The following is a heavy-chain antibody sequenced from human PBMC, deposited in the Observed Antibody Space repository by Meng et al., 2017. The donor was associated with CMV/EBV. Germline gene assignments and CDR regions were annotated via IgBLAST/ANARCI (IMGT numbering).Heavy chain of an antibody. CDR2: IVVGSGNT. CDR3: ARDHSTIFGVVIMENWFDP. CDR1: GFTFTSSA. D-gene: IGHD3-3*01. J-gene: IGHJ5*02. V-gene: IGHV1-58*01. Sequence: SVKVSCKASGFTFTSSAVQWVRQARGQRLEWIGWIVVGSGNTNYAQKFQERVTMTTDTSTSTAYMELRSLRSDDTAVYYCARDHSTIFGVVIMENWFDPWGQGTLVTVSS.